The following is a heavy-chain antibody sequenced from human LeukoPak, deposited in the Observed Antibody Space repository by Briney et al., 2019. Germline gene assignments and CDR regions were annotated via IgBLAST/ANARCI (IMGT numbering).Heavy chain of an antibody. CDR2: IYYSGST. J-gene: IGHJ6*03. Sequence: KASETLSLTCTVSGGPISSSSYYWRWIRQPPGKGLEWVGSIYYSGSTYYNPSLKSRVTISVDTSKNQFSLKLSSVTAADTAVYYCARILAYYYYYMDVWGKGTTVTVSS. V-gene: IGHV4-39*01. CDR1: GGPISSSSYY. D-gene: IGHD3-3*01. CDR3: ARILAYYYYYMDV.